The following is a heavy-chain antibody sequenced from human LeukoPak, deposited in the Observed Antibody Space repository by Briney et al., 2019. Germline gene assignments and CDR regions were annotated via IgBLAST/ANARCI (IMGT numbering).Heavy chain of an antibody. CDR1: GFTVSSNY. Sequence: PGGSLRLSCAASGFTVSSNYMSWVPQAPGKGLEWVSVIYSGGNTYYADSVKGRFTISRDNSKNTLYLQMNSLRAEDTAVYYCARDRPYYDILTGYYIGEAFDIWGQGTMVTVSS. D-gene: IGHD3-9*01. CDR3: ARDRPYYDILTGYYIGEAFDI. V-gene: IGHV3-53*01. J-gene: IGHJ3*02. CDR2: IYSGGNT.